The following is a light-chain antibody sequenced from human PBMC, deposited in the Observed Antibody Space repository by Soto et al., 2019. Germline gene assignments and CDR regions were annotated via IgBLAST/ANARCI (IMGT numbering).Light chain of an antibody. Sequence: QSVLTQPPSVSGAPGQRVTISCTGSSSNIGAGYEVHWYQQLPGTAPKLLMYGNTNRPSGVPDRFSGSKSGTSASLAITGLQAEDEADYYCQSYDSSLSGSVVFGGGTKLTVL. J-gene: IGLJ2*01. V-gene: IGLV1-40*01. CDR3: QSYDSSLSGSVV. CDR1: SSNIGAGYE. CDR2: GNT.